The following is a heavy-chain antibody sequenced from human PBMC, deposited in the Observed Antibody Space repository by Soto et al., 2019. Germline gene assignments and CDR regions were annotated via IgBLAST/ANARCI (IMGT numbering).Heavy chain of an antibody. J-gene: IGHJ6*02. V-gene: IGHV2-26*01. CDR1: GFSLSNARMG. CDR2: IFSNDEK. D-gene: IGHD3-3*01. Sequence: SGPTLVNPTETLTLTRTVSGFSLSNARMGVSWIRQPPGKALEWLAHIFSNDEKSYSTSLKSRLTISKDTSKSQVVLTMTNMDPVDTATYYCARIINYDFWSCYYPQDYGMDVWGQGTTVTVSS. CDR3: ARIINYDFWSCYYPQDYGMDV.